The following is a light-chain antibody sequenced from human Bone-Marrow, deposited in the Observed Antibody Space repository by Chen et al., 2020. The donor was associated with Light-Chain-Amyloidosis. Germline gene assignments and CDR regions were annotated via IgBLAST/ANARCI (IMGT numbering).Light chain of an antibody. CDR2: RDA. CDR3: QSADSSGTYEVI. Sequence: SSELTQPPSVSVSPGQTASITCSGDDLPTKYAYWYQQKPGEAPVLVIHRDAERPSWISERFSGSSSGTTATLTISGVQAEDEADYHCQSADSSGTYEVIFGGGTKLTVL. V-gene: IGLV3-25*03. CDR1: DLPTKY. J-gene: IGLJ2*01.